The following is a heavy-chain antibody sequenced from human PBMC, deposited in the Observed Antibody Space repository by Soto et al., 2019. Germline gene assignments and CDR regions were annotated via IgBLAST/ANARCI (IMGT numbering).Heavy chain of an antibody. Sequence: GSLSLTCTVSGGSISSYYWSWIRQPPGKGLEWIGYIYYSGSNNYNPSLKSRVTISVDTSKNQFSLKLRSETAADTAVYDCARDGGAEAFDIWGQGTMVTVSS. CDR1: GGSISSYY. CDR2: IYYSGSN. J-gene: IGHJ3*02. V-gene: IGHV4-59*01. CDR3: ARDGGAEAFDI. D-gene: IGHD3-16*01.